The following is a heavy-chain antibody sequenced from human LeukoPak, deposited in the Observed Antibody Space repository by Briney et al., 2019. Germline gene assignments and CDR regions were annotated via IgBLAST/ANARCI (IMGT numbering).Heavy chain of an antibody. CDR3: ARDLNWLSTYYYGMDV. CDR2: ISYDGSNK. Sequence: PGGSLRLSCAASGFTFSSYAMHWVRQAPGKGLEWVAVISYDGSNKYYADSVKGRFTISRDNSKNTLYLQMNSLRAEDTAVYYCARDLNWLSTYYYGMDVWGQGTTVTVSS. V-gene: IGHV3-30*04. D-gene: IGHD3-9*01. CDR1: GFTFSSYA. J-gene: IGHJ6*02.